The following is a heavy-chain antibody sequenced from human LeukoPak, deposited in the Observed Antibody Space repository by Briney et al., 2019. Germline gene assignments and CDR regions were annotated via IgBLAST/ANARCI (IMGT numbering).Heavy chain of an antibody. CDR1: GFTFSSYG. CDR3: AKDLWFGELFGLFDY. V-gene: IGHV3-23*01. D-gene: IGHD3-10*01. Sequence: GGSLRLSCAASGFTFSSYGMSWVRQAPGKGLEWVSAISGSGGSTYYVDSVKGRFAISRDNSKNTLYLQMNSLRAEDTAVYYCAKDLWFGELFGLFDYWGQGTLVTVSS. CDR2: ISGSGGST. J-gene: IGHJ4*02.